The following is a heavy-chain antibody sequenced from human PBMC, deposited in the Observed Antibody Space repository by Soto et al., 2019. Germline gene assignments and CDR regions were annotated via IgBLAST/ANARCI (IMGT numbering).Heavy chain of an antibody. CDR2: IIPIFGTA. J-gene: IGHJ4*02. CDR1: GGTFSSYA. Sequence: ASLKFSCKSSGGTFSSYAICWVRQAPGQGLEWMGGIIPIFGTANYAQKFQGRVTITADESTSTAYMELSSLRSEDTAVYYCARSYGSGSRTIDYRGQGTQVTVS. V-gene: IGHV1-69*13. D-gene: IGHD3-10*01. CDR3: ARSYGSGSRTIDY.